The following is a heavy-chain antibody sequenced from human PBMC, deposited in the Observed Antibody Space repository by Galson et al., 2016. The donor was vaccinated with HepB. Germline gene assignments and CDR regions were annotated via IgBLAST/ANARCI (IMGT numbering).Heavy chain of an antibody. V-gene: IGHV3-74*01. CDR1: GFTFSSYW. J-gene: IGHJ6*02. CDR3: HVGDYGDAFDRYYYFGMDV. D-gene: IGHD4-17*01. CDR2: IQSDGRTT. Sequence: LRLSCAASGFTFSSYWMHWVRQAPGKGLVWVSRIQSDGRTTGYADSVKGRFTISRANVKNTLDLQMNSLRAEDTAVYYCHVGDYGDAFDRYYYFGMDVWGQGTTVTVSS.